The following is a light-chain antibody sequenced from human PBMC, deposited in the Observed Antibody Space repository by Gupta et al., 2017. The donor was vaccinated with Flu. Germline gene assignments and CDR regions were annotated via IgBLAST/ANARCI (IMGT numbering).Light chain of an antibody. V-gene: IGKV3-15*01. CDR2: GAS. Sequence: EILMTQSPATLSVSPGERVTLSCRASHTVYSNLAWYQQKPGQAPRLVIYGASTRDTGIPTRFSGSGSGTEFTLTISSRQSEDFAVYYCQQDGDWAPWTFGQGTLVEIK. J-gene: IGKJ1*01. CDR1: HTVYSN. CDR3: QQDGDWAPWT.